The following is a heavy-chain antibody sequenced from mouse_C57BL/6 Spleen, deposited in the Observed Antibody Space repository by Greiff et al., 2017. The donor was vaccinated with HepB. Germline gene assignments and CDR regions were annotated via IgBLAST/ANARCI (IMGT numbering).Heavy chain of an antibody. J-gene: IGHJ2*01. CDR1: GYAFSSYW. CDR2: IYPGDGDT. D-gene: IGHD1-1*01. V-gene: IGHV1-80*01. CDR3: ARRRTTGYFDY. Sequence: QVHVKQSGAELVKPGASVKISCKASGYAFSSYWMNWVKQRPGKGLEWIGQIYPGDGDTNYNGKFKGKATLTADKSSSTAYMQLSSLTSEDSAVYFCARRRTTGYFDYWGQGTTLTVSS.